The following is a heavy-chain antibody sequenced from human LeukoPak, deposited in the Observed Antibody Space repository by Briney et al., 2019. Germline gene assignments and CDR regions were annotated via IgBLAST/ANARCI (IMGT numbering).Heavy chain of an antibody. CDR1: GFTFNSYA. D-gene: IGHD2-2*01. Sequence: PGGSLRLSCAASGFTFNSYAMSWVRQAPGKELEWVSAISGSGGSTYYADSVKGRFTISRDNSKNTLYLQMNSLRAEDTAVYYCAKDAPVNIVVVPAANSWGQGTLVTVSS. V-gene: IGHV3-23*01. CDR3: AKDAPVNIVVVPAANS. CDR2: ISGSGGST. J-gene: IGHJ4*02.